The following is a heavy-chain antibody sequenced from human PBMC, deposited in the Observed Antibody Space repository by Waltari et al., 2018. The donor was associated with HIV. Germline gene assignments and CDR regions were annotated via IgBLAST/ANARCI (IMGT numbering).Heavy chain of an antibody. Sequence: EAQLVGSGGGLVHPGGSLRLSCVASGFNFGAYSLNWVRQAPGKGLEWISYISSGERTIHYADSVRGRFTLSRDSARNSLYLQMNSLRPEDTAVYYCARGDIPYYYGMDVWGQGTTVTVS. V-gene: IGHV3-48*01. CDR2: ISSGERTI. CDR1: GFNFGAYS. J-gene: IGHJ6*02. CDR3: ARGDIPYYYGMDV. D-gene: IGHD2-21*01.